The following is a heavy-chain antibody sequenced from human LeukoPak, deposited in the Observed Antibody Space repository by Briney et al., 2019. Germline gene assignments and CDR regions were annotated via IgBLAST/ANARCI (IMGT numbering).Heavy chain of an antibody. CDR3: ARGLWGAMAYFFDY. CDR1: GGSISSGSYY. V-gene: IGHV4-61*02. D-gene: IGHD5-18*01. J-gene: IGHJ4*02. Sequence: SETLSLTCTVSGGSISSGSYYWSWIRQPAGKGLEWIGRIYTSGSTNYNPSLKSRVTISVDTSKNQFSLKLSSVTAADTAVYYCARGLWGAMAYFFDYWGQGTLVTVSS. CDR2: IYTSGST.